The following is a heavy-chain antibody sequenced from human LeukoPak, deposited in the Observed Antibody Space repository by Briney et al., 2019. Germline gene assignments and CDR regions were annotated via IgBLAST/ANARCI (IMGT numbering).Heavy chain of an antibody. V-gene: IGHV4-61*01. D-gene: IGHD2-15*01. CDR1: GGSVSSGSYF. Sequence: SETLSLTCTVSGGSVSSGSYFWSWIRQPPGKGLEWIGYIYCSGSTNYNPSLKSRVTISKDTSKNQFSLKLSSVTAADTAVYYCAREANCVGGSGSYLDYWARETWSPSPQ. CDR3: AREANCVGGSGSYLDY. CDR2: IYCSGST. J-gene: IGHJ4*02.